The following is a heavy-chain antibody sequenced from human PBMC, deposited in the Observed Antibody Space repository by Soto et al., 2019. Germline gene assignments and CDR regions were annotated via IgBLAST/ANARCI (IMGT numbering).Heavy chain of an antibody. Sequence: GGSLRLSCAASGFTFSSYAMHWVRQAPGKGLEYVSAISSNGGSTYYADSVKGRFTISRDNSKNTLYLQMNSLRAEDTVVYYCAKAPQNYRYYYYMDVWGKGTTVTVSS. D-gene: IGHD1-26*01. CDR2: ISSNGGST. J-gene: IGHJ6*03. CDR1: GFTFSSYA. V-gene: IGHV3-64*04. CDR3: AKAPQNYRYYYYMDV.